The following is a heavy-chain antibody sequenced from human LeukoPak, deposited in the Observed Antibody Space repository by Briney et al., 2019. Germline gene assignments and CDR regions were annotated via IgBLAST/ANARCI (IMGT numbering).Heavy chain of an antibody. CDR2: ISAYNGNT. CDR1: GYTFTSYG. J-gene: IGHJ4*02. Sequence: ASVKVSCKASGYTFTSYGISWVRQAPGQGLEWMGWISAYNGNTNYAQKFQGRVTITADKSTSTAYMELSSLRSEDTAVYYCARDRYETNTGYSTSDYWGQGTLVTVSS. D-gene: IGHD6-13*01. V-gene: IGHV1-18*01. CDR3: ARDRYETNTGYSTSDY.